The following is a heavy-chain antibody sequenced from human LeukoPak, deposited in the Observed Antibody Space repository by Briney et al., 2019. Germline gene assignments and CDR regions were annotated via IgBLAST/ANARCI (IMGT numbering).Heavy chain of an antibody. Sequence: KASETLSLTCTVSGGSISSGGYYWSWIRQPPGKGLEWIGYIYHSGSTYYNPSLKSRVTISVDTSKNQFSLKLSSVTAADTAVYYCARPPLYKLGSYFDYWGQGTLVTVSS. CDR1: GGSISSGGYY. J-gene: IGHJ4*02. V-gene: IGHV4-30-2*03. D-gene: IGHD2-2*01. CDR2: IYHSGST. CDR3: ARPPLYKLGSYFDY.